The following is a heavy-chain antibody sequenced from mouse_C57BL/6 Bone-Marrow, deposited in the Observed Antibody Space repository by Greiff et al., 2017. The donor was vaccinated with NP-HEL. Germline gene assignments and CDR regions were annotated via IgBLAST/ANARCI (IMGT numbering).Heavy chain of an antibody. V-gene: IGHV1-19*01. CDR1: GYTFTDYY. CDR3: ARSGREDYYAMDY. Sequence: VQLQQSGPVLVKPGASVKMSCKASGYTFTDYYMNWVKQSHGKSLEWIGVINPYNGGTSYNQKFKGKATLTVDKSSSTAYMELNSLTSEDSAVYYCARSGREDYYAMDYWGQGTSVTVSS. J-gene: IGHJ4*01. D-gene: IGHD1-3*01. CDR2: INPYNGGT.